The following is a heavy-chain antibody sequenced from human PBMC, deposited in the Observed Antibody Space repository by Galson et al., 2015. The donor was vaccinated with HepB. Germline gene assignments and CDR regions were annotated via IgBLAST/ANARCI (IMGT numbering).Heavy chain of an antibody. CDR1: SGSFTNYD. Sequence: ETLSLTCGVSSGSFTNYDWNWVRQAPGKGPEWIGEVNRGGSANVNPSPQSRVTITRDTSKSQFSLRLSSITAADTAMYYCVAGPFGPRFQFWYSPVYLQHWGRGTQVIVSS. J-gene: IGHJ1*01. CDR2: VNRGGSA. V-gene: IGHV4-34*01. D-gene: IGHD2-21*01. CDR3: VAGPFGPRFQFWYSPVYLQH.